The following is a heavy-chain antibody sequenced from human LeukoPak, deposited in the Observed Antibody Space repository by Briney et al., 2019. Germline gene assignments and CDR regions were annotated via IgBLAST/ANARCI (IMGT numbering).Heavy chain of an antibody. D-gene: IGHD2-2*01. CDR1: GFTFSSYA. CDR3: AMPPSGPAANDEVWQNAFDI. CDR2: ISGSGGST. V-gene: IGHV3-23*01. J-gene: IGHJ3*02. Sequence: PGGSLRLSCAASGFTFSSYAMSWVRQAPGKGLEWVSAISGSGGSTYYADSVKGRFTISRDNSKNTLYLQMNSLRAEDTAVYYCAMPPSGPAANDEVWQNAFDIWGQGTMVTVSS.